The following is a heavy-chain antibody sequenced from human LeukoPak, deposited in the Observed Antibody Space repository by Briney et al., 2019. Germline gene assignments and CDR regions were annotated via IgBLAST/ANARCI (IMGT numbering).Heavy chain of an antibody. D-gene: IGHD2-2*01. V-gene: IGHV3-66*02. J-gene: IGHJ4*02. CDR2: IYSGGST. CDR1: EFTVSTNH. Sequence: GGSLRLSCAASEFTVSTNHMSWVRQAAGKGLEWVSVIYSGGSTYYADSVKGRFTISRDNSKTTLYLQMNSLRAEDTAVYYCAKDVPTAYFDHWGQGTPVTVSS. CDR3: AKDVPTAYFDH.